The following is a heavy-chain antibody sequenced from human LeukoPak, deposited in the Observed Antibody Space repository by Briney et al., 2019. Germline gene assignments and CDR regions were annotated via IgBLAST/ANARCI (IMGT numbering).Heavy chain of an antibody. D-gene: IGHD1-7*01. CDR2: INQDGSEK. Sequence: GGSLRLSCAASGFTFSSYAMSWVRQAPGKGLEWVANINQDGSEKYYVDSVKGRFTVSRDNAKNSLDLQMNTLRAEDTAVYYCARRKLTYYYGMDVWGQGTTVTVSS. CDR1: GFTFSSYA. V-gene: IGHV3-7*01. J-gene: IGHJ6*02. CDR3: ARRKLTYYYGMDV.